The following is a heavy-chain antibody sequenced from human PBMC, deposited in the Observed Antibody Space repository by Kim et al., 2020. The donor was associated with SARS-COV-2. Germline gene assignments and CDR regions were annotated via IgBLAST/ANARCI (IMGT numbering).Heavy chain of an antibody. CDR2: ISYDGSNK. D-gene: IGHD5-18*01. CDR1: GFTFSSYA. CDR3: ARALPYRYSSGSYYYGM. Sequence: GGSLRLSCAASGFTFSSYAMHWVRQAPGKGLEWVAVISYDGSNKYYADSVKGRFTISRDNSKNTLYLQMNSLRAEDTAVYYCARALPYRYSSGSYYYGM. J-gene: IGHJ6*01. V-gene: IGHV3-30-3*01.